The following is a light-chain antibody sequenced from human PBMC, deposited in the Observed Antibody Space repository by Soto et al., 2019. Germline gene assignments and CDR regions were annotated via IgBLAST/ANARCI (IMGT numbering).Light chain of an antibody. J-gene: IGKJ1*01. Sequence: IQISQCPSSRSASVGDRFIITCRASQRIRTYLNWYQQKPGEAPKLLIYVTSNLQSGVPPRFSGSGSGTDFTLSINGLQPEDFATYYCQQTYSSPRTFGQGTKVDIK. CDR3: QQTYSSPRT. CDR1: QRIRTY. CDR2: VTS. V-gene: IGKV1-39*01.